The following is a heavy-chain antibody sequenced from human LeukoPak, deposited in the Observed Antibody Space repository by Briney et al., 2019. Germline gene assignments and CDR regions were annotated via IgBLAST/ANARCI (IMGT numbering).Heavy chain of an antibody. CDR2: IKSKTDGGTT. CDR1: GFTFSNAW. D-gene: IGHD3-16*02. J-gene: IGHJ4*02. Sequence: PGGSLRLSCAASGFTFSNAWMSWVRQAPGKGLEWVGRIKSKTDGGTTDYAAPVKGRFTISRDDSKNTLYLQMDSLKTEDTAVYYCTTDNGPTDYVWGSYRYGFDYWGQGTLATVSS. V-gene: IGHV3-15*01. CDR3: TTDNGPTDYVWGSYRYGFDY.